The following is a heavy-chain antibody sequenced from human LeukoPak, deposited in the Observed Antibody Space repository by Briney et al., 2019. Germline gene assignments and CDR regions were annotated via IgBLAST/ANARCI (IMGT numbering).Heavy chain of an antibody. CDR2: IYYSGST. CDR3: ARSDTATVKIDY. D-gene: IGHD5-18*01. CDR1: GGSISSGGYY. Sequence: PSETLSLTCTVSGGSISSGGYYWSWIRQHPGKGLEWIGYIYYSGSTYYNPSPKSRVTISVAPSRNQFSLELSSVPAADTAVYYCARSDTATVKIDYWGQGTLVTVSS. J-gene: IGHJ4*02. V-gene: IGHV4-31*03.